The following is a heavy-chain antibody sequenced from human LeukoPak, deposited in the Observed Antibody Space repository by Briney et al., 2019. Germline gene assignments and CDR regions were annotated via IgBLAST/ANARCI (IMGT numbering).Heavy chain of an antibody. V-gene: IGHV1-8*01. Sequence: ASAKVSCTASGYTFTSYDINWVRQATGQGLEWMGWMNPNSGNTGYAQKFQGRVTMTRNTSISTAYMELSSLRSEDTAVYYCARSRSRITIFGVLDDYWGQGTLVTVSS. CDR1: GYTFTSYD. D-gene: IGHD3-3*01. J-gene: IGHJ4*02. CDR3: ARSRSRITIFGVLDDY. CDR2: MNPNSGNT.